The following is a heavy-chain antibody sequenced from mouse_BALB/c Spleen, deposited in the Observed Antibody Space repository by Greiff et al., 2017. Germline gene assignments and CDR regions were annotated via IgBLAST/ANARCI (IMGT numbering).Heavy chain of an antibody. CDR2: IWTGGGT. V-gene: IGHV2-9-2*01. CDR3: VRDWDYYGSSYAMDY. Sequence: QVQLKESGPGLVAPSQSLSITCTVSGFSLTSYDISWIRQPPGKGLEWLGVIWTGGGTNYNSAFMSRLSISKDNSKSQVFLKMNSLQTDDTAIYYCVRDWDYYGSSYAMDYWGQGTSVTVSS. CDR1: GFSLTSYD. J-gene: IGHJ4*01. D-gene: IGHD1-1*01.